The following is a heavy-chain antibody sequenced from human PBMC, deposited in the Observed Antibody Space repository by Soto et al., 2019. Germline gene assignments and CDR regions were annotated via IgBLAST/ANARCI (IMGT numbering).Heavy chain of an antibody. V-gene: IGHV1-18*01. CDR1: GYTFTSYG. Sequence: ASVKVSCKASGYTFTSYGISWVRQAPGQGFEWMGWISAYNGNTNYAQKLQGRVTMTTDTSTSTAYMELRSLRSDDTAVYYCARDRPRLIAVAAASDYWGQGTLVTVSS. D-gene: IGHD6-19*01. CDR2: ISAYNGNT. CDR3: ARDRPRLIAVAAASDY. J-gene: IGHJ4*02.